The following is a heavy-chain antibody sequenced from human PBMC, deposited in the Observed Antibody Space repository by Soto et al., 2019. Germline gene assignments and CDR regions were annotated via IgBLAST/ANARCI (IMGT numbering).Heavy chain of an antibody. J-gene: IGHJ6*02. CDR1: GGSISSSNW. CDR3: ARDRVYGHYLTYYYGMDV. V-gene: IGHV4-4*02. Sequence: PSETLSLTCAVSGGSISSSNWWSWVRQPPGKGLEWIGEIYHSGSTNYNPSLKSRVTISVDKSKNQFSLKLSSVTAADTAVYYCARDRVYGHYLTYYYGMDVWGQGTTVTVSS. D-gene: IGHD4-17*01. CDR2: IYHSGST.